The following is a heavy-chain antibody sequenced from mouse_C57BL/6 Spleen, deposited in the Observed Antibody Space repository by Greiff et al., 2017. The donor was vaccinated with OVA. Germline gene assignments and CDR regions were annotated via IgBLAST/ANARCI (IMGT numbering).Heavy chain of an antibody. J-gene: IGHJ2*01. CDR3: ARALGDFDY. Sequence: VQLQQSGPGLVKPSQSLSLTCSVTGYSITSGYYWNWIRQFPGNKLEWMGYISYDGSNNYNPSLKNRISITRDTSKNQFFLKLNSVTTEDTATYYCARALGDFDYWGQGTTLTVSS. CDR1: GYSITSGYY. CDR2: ISYDGSN. D-gene: IGHD4-1*01. V-gene: IGHV3-6*01.